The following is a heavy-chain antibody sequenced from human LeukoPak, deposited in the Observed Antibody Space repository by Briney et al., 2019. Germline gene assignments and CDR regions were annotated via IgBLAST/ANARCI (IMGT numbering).Heavy chain of an antibody. CDR2: IDYSGST. CDR1: GGSISSGGYD. CDR3: ARAPGTMIVVVPKPDAFDI. D-gene: IGHD3-22*01. V-gene: IGHV4-31*01. J-gene: IGHJ3*02. Sequence: SETLSLTCTVSGGSISSGGYDWSWLRQHPGKGLEWIGYIDYSGSTYYNPSLKSPVTISVDTSKNQFSLKLSSVTAADTAVYYCARAPGTMIVVVPKPDAFDIWGQGTMVTASS.